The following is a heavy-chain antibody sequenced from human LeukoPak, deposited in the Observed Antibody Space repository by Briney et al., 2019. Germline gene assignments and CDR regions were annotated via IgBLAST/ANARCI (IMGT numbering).Heavy chain of an antibody. D-gene: IGHD5-18*01. CDR1: GFTFSSYA. CDR2: ISSSSSTI. Sequence: PGGSLRLSCAASGFTFSSYAMHWVRQAPGKGLEWVSYISSSSSTIYYADSVKGRFTISRDNAKNSLYLQMNSLRAEDTAVYYCARDEGSYGLDYWGQGTLVTVSS. V-gene: IGHV3-48*01. J-gene: IGHJ4*02. CDR3: ARDEGSYGLDY.